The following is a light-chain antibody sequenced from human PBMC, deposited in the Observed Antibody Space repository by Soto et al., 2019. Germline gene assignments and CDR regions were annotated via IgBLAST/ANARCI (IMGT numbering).Light chain of an antibody. V-gene: IGLV2-14*01. CDR1: SSDVGGYNY. CDR2: DVS. CDR3: SSYTSSNALLDV. J-gene: IGLJ1*01. Sequence: QSVLPQPASVSGSPGQSSTISCTGTSSDVGGYNYISWYQQHPGKAPKLMIYDVSNRPSGVSNRFSGSKSGNTASLTISGLQAEDEADYYCSSYTSSNALLDVFGTGTKLTV.